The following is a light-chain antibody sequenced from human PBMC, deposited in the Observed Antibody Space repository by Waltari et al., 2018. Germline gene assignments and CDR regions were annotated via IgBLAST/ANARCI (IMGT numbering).Light chain of an antibody. J-gene: IGKJ4*01. CDR2: ADS. Sequence: DIQMTQSPSSLSASVGDRVTITCRASQSIRNYLNWYQQKPGKVPELLIYADSSLQGGVPSRFSGSGSGTEFTLTISSLQPEDFATYYCQQYHNLPVTFGGGTKVGIK. CDR1: QSIRNY. CDR3: QQYHNLPVT. V-gene: IGKV1-39*01.